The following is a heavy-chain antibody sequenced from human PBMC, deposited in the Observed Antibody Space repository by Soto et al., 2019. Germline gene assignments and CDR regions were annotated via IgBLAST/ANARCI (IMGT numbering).Heavy chain of an antibody. Sequence: QVQLVESGGGVVQPGTSRRLSCVGSGFTFRSYVIHWVRQAPGKGLEWVALTSYDGSNKDYGDSVKGRFTISRDNSRNTVDLQMDSLRREDTALYYCARWGTTGGLDVWGQSNLVSVSS. D-gene: IGHD3-16*01. J-gene: IGHJ1*01. CDR1: GFTFRSYV. CDR2: TSYDGSNK. V-gene: IGHV3-33*05. CDR3: ARWGTTGGLDV.